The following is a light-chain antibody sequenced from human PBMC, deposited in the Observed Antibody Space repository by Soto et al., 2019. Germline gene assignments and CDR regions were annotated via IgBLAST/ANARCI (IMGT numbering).Light chain of an antibody. Sequence: EIVLTQSPGTLSLSPGERATLSCRASQSVNSIYLAWYQQRPGQTPRLLIYATSSRASGIPERFSGSGSGTDFTLTISRLQPEDFAVYYCQQYNNWPPKTFGQGTKVDIK. V-gene: IGKV3-20*01. J-gene: IGKJ1*01. CDR2: ATS. CDR1: QSVNSIY. CDR3: QQYNNWPPKT.